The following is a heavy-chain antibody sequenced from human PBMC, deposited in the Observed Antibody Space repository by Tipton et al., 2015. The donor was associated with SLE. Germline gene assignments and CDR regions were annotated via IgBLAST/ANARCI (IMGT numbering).Heavy chain of an antibody. Sequence: QLVQSGGGLVKPGGSLRLSCAASGFTVSSNYMSWVRQAPGKGLEWVSVIYSGGSTYYADSVKGRFTISRDNSKNTLYLQMNSLRAEDTAVYYCARQISGSPDAFDIWGQGTMVTVSS. D-gene: IGHD3-10*01. CDR1: GFTVSSNY. J-gene: IGHJ3*02. CDR3: ARQISGSPDAFDI. CDR2: IYSGGST. V-gene: IGHV3-53*01.